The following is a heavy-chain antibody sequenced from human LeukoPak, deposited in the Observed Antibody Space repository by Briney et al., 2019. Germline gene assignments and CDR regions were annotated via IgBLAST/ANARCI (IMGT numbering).Heavy chain of an antibody. CDR2: IYHSGST. Sequence: SETLSLTCAVSGGSISSGGYSWSWIRQPPGKGLEWIGYIYHSGSTYYNPSLKSRVTISVDRSKNQFSLKLSSVTAADTAVYYCARAVVVTATKYNWFDPWGQGTLVTVSS. V-gene: IGHV4-30-2*01. D-gene: IGHD2-21*02. J-gene: IGHJ5*02. CDR3: ARAVVVTATKYNWFDP. CDR1: GGSISSGGYS.